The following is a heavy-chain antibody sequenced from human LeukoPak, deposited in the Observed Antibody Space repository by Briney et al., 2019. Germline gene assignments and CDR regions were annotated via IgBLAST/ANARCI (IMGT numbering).Heavy chain of an antibody. CDR2: ILHDGSNE. V-gene: IGHV3-30-3*01. CDR1: GFTFSSYA. J-gene: IGHJ2*01. D-gene: IGHD2-21*02. CDR3: AKGSHVVVTARDFWYFDL. Sequence: PGRSLRLSCAVSGFTFSSYAMHWVRQAPGKGLEWVAVILHDGSNEYYADSVKGRFTISRDNSKNTLYLQMNSLRAEDTAVYYCAKGSHVVVTARDFWYFDLWGRGTLVTVSS.